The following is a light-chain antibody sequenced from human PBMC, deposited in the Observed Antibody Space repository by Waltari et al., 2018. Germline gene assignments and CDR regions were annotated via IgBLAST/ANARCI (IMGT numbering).Light chain of an antibody. J-gene: IGKJ1*01. V-gene: IGKV1-5*03. CDR1: QSISSW. CDR2: KAS. CDR3: QQYPRT. Sequence: DIQMTQSPSTLSASVGDRVTITCRASQSISSWLAWYHQKPGKAPKLLIYKASSLESGVPSRFSGSGSGTEFTLTISSLQPDDFATYYCQQYPRTFGQGTKVEIK.